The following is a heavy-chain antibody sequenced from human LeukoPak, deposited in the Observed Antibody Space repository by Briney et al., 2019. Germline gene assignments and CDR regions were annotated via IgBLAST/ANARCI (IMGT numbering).Heavy chain of an antibody. V-gene: IGHV3-11*01. CDR1: GFTFDDYA. CDR3: ARDRGDYYYDSSGSLGY. J-gene: IGHJ4*02. D-gene: IGHD3-22*01. Sequence: GRSLRLSCAASGFTFDDYAMHWVRQAPGKGLEWVSYISSSGSTIYYADSVKGRFTISRDNAKNSLYLQMNSLRAEDTAVYYCARDRGDYYYDSSGSLGYWGQGTLVTVSS. CDR2: ISSSGSTI.